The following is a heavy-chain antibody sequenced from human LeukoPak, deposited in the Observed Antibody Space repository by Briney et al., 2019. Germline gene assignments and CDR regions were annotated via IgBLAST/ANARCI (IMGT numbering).Heavy chain of an antibody. D-gene: IGHD2-2*01. CDR3: ARFPYCSSTSCLSFDY. J-gene: IGHJ4*02. V-gene: IGHV4-34*01. CDR1: GGSLSGYY. Sequence: SETLSLTCAVYGGSLSGYYWSWIRQPPGKGLEWIGEINHSGSTNYNPSLKSRVTISVDTSKNQFSLKLSSVTAADTAVYYCARFPYCSSTSCLSFDYWGQGTLVTVSS. CDR2: INHSGST.